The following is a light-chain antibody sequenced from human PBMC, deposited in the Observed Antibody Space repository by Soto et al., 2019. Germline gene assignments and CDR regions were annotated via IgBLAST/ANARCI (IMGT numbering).Light chain of an antibody. CDR3: QQYNTSST. V-gene: IGKV1-5*01. J-gene: IGKJ1*01. Sequence: DIQMTHSPSTLSASVGDRVTITCRASQRISNWLAWYQQTAGKAPKLLIFDASNLEREVPSRFSGSGSGTEFTLTITGLQPEDFATYYCQQYNTSSTFGQGSKVEIX. CDR1: QRISNW. CDR2: DAS.